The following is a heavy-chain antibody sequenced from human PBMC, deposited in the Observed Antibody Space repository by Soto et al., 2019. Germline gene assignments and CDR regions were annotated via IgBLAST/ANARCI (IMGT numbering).Heavy chain of an antibody. CDR1: GGTFSSYA. CDR2: IIPIFGTA. J-gene: IGHJ6*02. Sequence: QVQLVQSGAEVKKPGSSVKVSCKASGGTFSSYAISWVRQAPGQGLEWMGGIIPIFGTANYAQKFQGRVTITADEYTSTAYTELSSLRSEDTAVYYCARGEGGVAGSYYYYGMDVWGQGTTVTVSS. V-gene: IGHV1-69*01. CDR3: ARGEGGVAGSYYYYGMDV. D-gene: IGHD6-19*01.